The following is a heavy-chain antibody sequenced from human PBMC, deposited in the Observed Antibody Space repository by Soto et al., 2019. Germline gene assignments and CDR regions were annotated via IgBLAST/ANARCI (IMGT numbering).Heavy chain of an antibody. CDR2: IRGRAKSYAT. J-gene: IGHJ4*02. D-gene: IGHD5-18*01. Sequence: EVQLVESGGGLVQPGGSLKLSCAGFGFNFTGSALHWVRQGSGKGLEWVGRIRGRAKSYATSYATSVKGRFFITRDDSKNTAYQQMNSLKDEDTGLYYCTGRGGYSLQEDWGQGTLVTVSS. V-gene: IGHV3-73*01. CDR1: GFNFTGSA. CDR3: TGRGGYSLQED.